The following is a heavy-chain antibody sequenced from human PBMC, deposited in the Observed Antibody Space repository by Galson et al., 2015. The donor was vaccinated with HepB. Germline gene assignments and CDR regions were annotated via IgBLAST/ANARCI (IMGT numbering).Heavy chain of an antibody. CDR2: IIPILGIA. CDR3: ALGYCSSASCYAHADY. CDR1: GGTFSSYA. Sequence: SVKVSCKASGGTFSSYAISWARQAPGQGLEWMGRIIPILGIANYAQKFQGRVTITADKSTSTAYMELSSLRSEDTAVYYCALGYCSSASCYAHADYWGQGTLVTVSS. J-gene: IGHJ4*02. D-gene: IGHD2-2*01. V-gene: IGHV1-69*04.